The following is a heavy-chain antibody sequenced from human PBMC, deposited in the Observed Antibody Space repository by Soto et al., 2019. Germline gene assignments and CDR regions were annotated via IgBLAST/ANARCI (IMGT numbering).Heavy chain of an antibody. CDR1: GGTFSSYA. J-gene: IGHJ4*02. D-gene: IGHD5-18*01. Sequence: VASVKVSCKASGGTFSSYAISWVRQAPGQGLEWMGGIIPIFGTANYAQKFQGRVTITADESTSTAYMELSSLRSEDTAVYYCARFERYSYGLYYFDYWGQGTLVTVSS. CDR3: ARFERYSYGLYYFDY. V-gene: IGHV1-69*13. CDR2: IIPIFGTA.